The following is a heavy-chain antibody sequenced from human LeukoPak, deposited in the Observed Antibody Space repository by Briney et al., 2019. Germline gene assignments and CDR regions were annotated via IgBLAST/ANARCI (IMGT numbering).Heavy chain of an antibody. CDR2: ISRSSSNI. V-gene: IGHV3-21*01. D-gene: IGHD6-19*01. CDR3: ARRSVAGSLDY. Sequence: GGSPRLSCAASGFTFSSQSMNWVRQAPGKGLEWVSSISRSSSNIYYADSVKGRFTISRDNAKNSLYLQMNSLRAEDTAVYYCARRSVAGSLDYWGQGTLVTVSS. CDR1: GFTFSSQS. J-gene: IGHJ4*02.